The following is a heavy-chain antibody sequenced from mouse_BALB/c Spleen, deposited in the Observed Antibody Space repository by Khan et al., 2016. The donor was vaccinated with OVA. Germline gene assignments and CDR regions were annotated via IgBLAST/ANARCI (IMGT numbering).Heavy chain of an antibody. CDR1: GYTFTDYV. J-gene: IGHJ4*01. D-gene: IGHD1-2*01. V-gene: IGHV1-77*01. CDR3: AMPSIHYYGYNAMDY. Sequence: QVQLQQPGPELVKPGASVKMSCKASGYTFTDYVISWVKQRTGQGLEWIGEIYPGSGSTYYNEKFKGKATLTADKSSNTAYMQLSSLTSEDSAVYFCAMPSIHYYGYNAMDYWGQGTSVTVSS. CDR2: IYPGSGST.